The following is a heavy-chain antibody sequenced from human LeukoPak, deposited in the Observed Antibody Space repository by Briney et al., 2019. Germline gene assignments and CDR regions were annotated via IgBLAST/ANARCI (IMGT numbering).Heavy chain of an antibody. V-gene: IGHV4-4*07. CDR3: ARGLWAAAGTWAWFDP. CDR2: IYTSGST. D-gene: IGHD6-13*01. Sequence: SETLSLTCTVSGGSISSYYWSWIRQPAGEGLEWIGRIYTSGSTNYNPSLKSRVTMSVDTSKNQFSLKLSSVTAADTAVCYCARGLWAAAGTWAWFDPWGQGTLVTVSS. J-gene: IGHJ5*02. CDR1: GGSISSYY.